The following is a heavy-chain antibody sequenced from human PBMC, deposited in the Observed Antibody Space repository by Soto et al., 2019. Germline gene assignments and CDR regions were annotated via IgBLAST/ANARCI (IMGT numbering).Heavy chain of an antibody. J-gene: IGHJ4*02. CDR1: GFSLTQNW. V-gene: IGHV3-7*01. D-gene: IGHD2-8*02. Sequence: GGCRRLSCIVAGFSLTQNWMGWVRQTAGKGLEWVAKIKEDGTKRGYMESGEGRFTISRDNSKNSLSLQMNTLRADDTAVYYCSTCDWRCNGVNCFFDSWGQGTLVTVSS. CDR3: STCDWRCNGVNCFFDS. CDR2: IKEDGTKR.